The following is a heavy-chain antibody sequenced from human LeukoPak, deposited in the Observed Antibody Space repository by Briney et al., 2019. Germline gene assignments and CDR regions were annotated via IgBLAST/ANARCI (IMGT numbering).Heavy chain of an antibody. CDR2: IYYSGST. V-gene: IGHV4-59*12. CDR3: ARRFPWYFDL. Sequence: SETLSFTCTVSSGSISKYYWSWIRQSPGKGLEWIGYIYYSGSTTYNPSLKSRVTMSVDMSKNQLSLKLSSVTAADTAVYYCARRFPWYFDLWGRGTLVTVSS. CDR1: SGSISKYY. J-gene: IGHJ2*01.